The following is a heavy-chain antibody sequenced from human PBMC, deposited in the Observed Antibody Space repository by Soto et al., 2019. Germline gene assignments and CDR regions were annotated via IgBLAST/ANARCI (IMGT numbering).Heavy chain of an antibody. V-gene: IGHV3-23*01. J-gene: IGHJ6*03. CDR1: GFTFSSYA. D-gene: IGHD2-2*01. Sequence: GESLKISCAASGFTFSSYAMSWVRQAPGKGLEWVSAISGSGGSTYYADSVKGRFTISRANPKNTLYLQMNSLRAEDTAVYYCAKTPPRYCSSTSCYYYYYYYMDVWGKGTTVTVSS. CDR2: ISGSGGST. CDR3: AKTPPRYCSSTSCYYYYYYYMDV.